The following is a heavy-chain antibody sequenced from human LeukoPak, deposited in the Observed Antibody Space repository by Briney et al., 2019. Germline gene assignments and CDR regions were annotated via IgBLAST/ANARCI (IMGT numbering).Heavy chain of an antibody. CDR1: GYTFTGYY. CDR3: ARGAYYDSRRGEAFDI. V-gene: IGHV1-2*02. Sequence: APVKVSCKASGYTFTGYYMHWVRQAPGQGLEWMGWINPNSGGTNYAQKFQGRVTMTRDTSISTAYMELSRLRSDDTAVYYCARGAYYDSRRGEAFDIWGQGTMVTVSS. J-gene: IGHJ3*02. D-gene: IGHD3-22*01. CDR2: INPNSGGT.